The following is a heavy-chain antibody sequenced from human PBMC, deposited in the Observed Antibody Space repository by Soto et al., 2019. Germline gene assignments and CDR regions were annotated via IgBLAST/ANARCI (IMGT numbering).Heavy chain of an antibody. V-gene: IGHV4-59*01. D-gene: IGHD2-2*01. CDR2: IYYSGST. CDR1: GGSISSYY. Sequence: QVQLQESGPRLVKPSETLSLTCIVSGGSISSYYWSWIRQPPGKGLEWIGYIYYSGSTNYNPSLMSRVPVSVDRSKDQYSLNLSSVTAADAAVDYYARAGLPATAPVACWGQGTRVTVTS. CDR3: ARAGLPATAPVAC. J-gene: IGHJ4*02.